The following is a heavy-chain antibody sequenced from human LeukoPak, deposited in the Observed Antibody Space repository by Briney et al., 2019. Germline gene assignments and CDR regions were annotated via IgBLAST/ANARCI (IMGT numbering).Heavy chain of an antibody. V-gene: IGHV4-30-2*01. CDR2: IYHSGST. CDR3: ARQSLYCSSTSCYGDAFDI. Sequence: PSQTLSLTCAVSGGSISSGGYSWSWIRQPPGKGLEWIGYIYHSGSTYYNPSLKSRVTISVDRSKNQFSLKLSSVTAADTAVYYCARQSLYCSSTSCYGDAFDIWGQGTMVTVSS. CDR1: GGSISSGGYS. D-gene: IGHD2-2*01. J-gene: IGHJ3*02.